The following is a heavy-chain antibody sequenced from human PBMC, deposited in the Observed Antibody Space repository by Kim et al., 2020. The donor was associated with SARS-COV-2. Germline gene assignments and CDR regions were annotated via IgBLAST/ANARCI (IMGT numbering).Heavy chain of an antibody. D-gene: IGHD7-27*01. CDR1: GGSISSYY. V-gene: IGHV4-59*13. J-gene: IGHJ4*02. Sequence: SETLSLTCTVSGGSISSYYWSWIRQPPGKGLEWIGYIYYSGSTNYNPSLKSRVTISVDTSKNQFSLKLSSVTAADTAVYYCARESDQLGTMDYWGQGTLVTVSS. CDR3: ARESDQLGTMDY. CDR2: IYYSGST.